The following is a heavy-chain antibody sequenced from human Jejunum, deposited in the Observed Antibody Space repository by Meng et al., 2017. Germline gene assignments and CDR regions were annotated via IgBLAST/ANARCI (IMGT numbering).Heavy chain of an antibody. V-gene: IGHV4-59*01. Sequence: SETLSLTCTVSGGSISSYYWSWIRQTPGKGPEWIGCIHYSGGTNYNPSLKSRLSISIDTSKNQFSLRLNSLTAADTAIYNCARLRNDNNYEIDYWGQGTLVTVSS. CDR2: IHYSGGT. CDR1: GGSISSYY. J-gene: IGHJ4*02. CDR3: ARLRNDNNYEIDY. D-gene: IGHD5-24*01.